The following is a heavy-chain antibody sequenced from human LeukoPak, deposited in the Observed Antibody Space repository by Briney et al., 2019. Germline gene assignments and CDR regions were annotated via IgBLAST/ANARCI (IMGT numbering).Heavy chain of an antibody. J-gene: IGHJ4*02. V-gene: IGHV5-51*01. CDR3: ARQRVEMATAPIGDFDY. Sequence: GESLKISCKGSGYSFTSYWIGWVRQMPGKGLEWMGIIYPSDSDTRYSPSFQGQVTISADKSISTAYLQWSSLEASDTAMYYCARQRVEMATAPIGDFDYWGQGTLVTVSS. CDR2: IYPSDSDT. CDR1: GYSFTSYW. D-gene: IGHD5-24*01.